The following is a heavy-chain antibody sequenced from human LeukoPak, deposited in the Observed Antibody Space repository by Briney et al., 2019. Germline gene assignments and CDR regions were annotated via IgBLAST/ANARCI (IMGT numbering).Heavy chain of an antibody. CDR1: GFTFGDYA. D-gene: IGHD5-12*01. J-gene: IGHJ4*02. Sequence: GGSLRLSCTASGFTFGDYAMSWFRQAPGKGLEWVGFIRSKAYGGTTEYAAPVKGRFTISRDDSKSIAYLQMNSLKTEDTAVYYCRVAAATTNDLFGYWGQGTLVTVSS. CDR2: IRSKAYGGTT. V-gene: IGHV3-49*03. CDR3: RVAAATTNDLFGY.